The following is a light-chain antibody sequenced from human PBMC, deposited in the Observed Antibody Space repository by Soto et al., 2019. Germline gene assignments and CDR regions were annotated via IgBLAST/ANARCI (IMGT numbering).Light chain of an antibody. Sequence: VWTRSPVHLTLSPGARASLSYRTSQFLSSYLAWYQQIPGQPPRLLFYDSTNRAAGIPARFSGSRSGTDFTLTNSGVEPKDFAMYYCHQRNQFGQGTRLEIK. CDR3: HQRNQ. V-gene: IGKV3-11*01. CDR1: QFLSSY. J-gene: IGKJ5*01. CDR2: DST.